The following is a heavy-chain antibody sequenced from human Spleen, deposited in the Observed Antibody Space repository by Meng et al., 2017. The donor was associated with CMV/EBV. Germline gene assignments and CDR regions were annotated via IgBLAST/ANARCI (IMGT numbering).Heavy chain of an antibody. CDR2: IRYDGSNK. Sequence: GGSLRLSCAASGFTFSSYGMHWVRQAPGKGLEWVAFIRYDGSNKRYADSVKGRFTSSRDNSKNTLYLQMNSLRAEDTAVYYCAREGYDAFDIWGQGTMVTVSS. D-gene: IGHD1-1*01. CDR3: AREGYDAFDI. V-gene: IGHV3-30*02. CDR1: GFTFSSYG. J-gene: IGHJ3*02.